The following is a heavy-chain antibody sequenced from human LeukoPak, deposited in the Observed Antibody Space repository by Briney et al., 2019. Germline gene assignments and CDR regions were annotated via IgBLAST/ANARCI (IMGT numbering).Heavy chain of an antibody. V-gene: IGHV3-23*01. J-gene: IGHJ4*02. Sequence: PGGSLRLSCAASGFTFSSYAMSWVRQAPGKGLEWVSAISGSGGSTYSADSVKGRFTISRDHSKNTLYLQMNSLSAEDTAVYYCAKDQPFYYDSSGYMAPFDYWGQGTLVTVSS. D-gene: IGHD3-22*01. CDR3: AKDQPFYYDSSGYMAPFDY. CDR2: ISGSGGST. CDR1: GFTFSSYA.